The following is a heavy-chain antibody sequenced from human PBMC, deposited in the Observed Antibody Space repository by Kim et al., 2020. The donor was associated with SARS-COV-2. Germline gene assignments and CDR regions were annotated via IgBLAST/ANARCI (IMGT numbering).Heavy chain of an antibody. J-gene: IGHJ6*02. CDR2: INTNTGNP. Sequence: ASVKVSCKASGYTFTSYAMNWVRQAPGQGLEWMGWINTNTGNPTYAQGFTGRFVFSLDTSVSTAYLQISSLKAEDTAVYYCARDPPLKGCSSTSCYRPLNYGMDVWGQGTTVTVSS. CDR3: ARDPPLKGCSSTSCYRPLNYGMDV. D-gene: IGHD2-2*01. CDR1: GYTFTSYA. V-gene: IGHV7-4-1*02.